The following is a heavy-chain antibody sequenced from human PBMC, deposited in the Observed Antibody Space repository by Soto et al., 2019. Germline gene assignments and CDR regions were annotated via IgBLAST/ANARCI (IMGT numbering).Heavy chain of an antibody. CDR3: ARVPSP. Sequence: PSETLSLTCAVSGGSISSGGYSWSWIRQPPGKGLEWIGYIYHSGSTFYNPSLKSRVTISVDSSKNQFSLKLSSVTAADTAVYYCARVPSPWGQGTLVTVSS. V-gene: IGHV4-30-2*01. CDR2: IYHSGST. J-gene: IGHJ5*02. CDR1: GGSISSGGYS.